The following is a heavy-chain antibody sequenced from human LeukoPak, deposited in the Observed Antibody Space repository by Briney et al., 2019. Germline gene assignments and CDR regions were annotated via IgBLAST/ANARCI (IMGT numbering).Heavy chain of an antibody. CDR2: ISGSGGST. CDR1: GFTFSSYA. D-gene: IGHD3-22*01. CDR3: AKEGYYDSSGYYSSSPYYFDY. J-gene: IGHJ4*02. V-gene: IGHV3-23*01. Sequence: GGSLRLSCVASGFTFSSYAMSWVRQAPGKGLEWVSAISGSGGSTYYADSVKGRFTISRDNSKNTLYLQMNSLRAEDTAVYYCAKEGYYDSSGYYSSSPYYFDYWGQGTLVTVSS.